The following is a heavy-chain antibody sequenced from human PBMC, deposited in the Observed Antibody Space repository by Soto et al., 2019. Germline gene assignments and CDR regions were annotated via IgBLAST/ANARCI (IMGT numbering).Heavy chain of an antibody. CDR1: GYTFTSYA. J-gene: IGHJ4*02. CDR3: ARDLGAWPDY. D-gene: IGHD1-26*01. V-gene: IGHV1-3*01. CDR2: INAGNGNT. Sequence: QVQLVQSGAEVKKPGASVKVSCKASGYTFTSYAMHWVRQAPGQRLEWMGWINAGNGNTKYSQKFQGRVTITRVTSAITAYMELSRLRSEDTAVYYCARDLGAWPDYWGQGTLVPVSS.